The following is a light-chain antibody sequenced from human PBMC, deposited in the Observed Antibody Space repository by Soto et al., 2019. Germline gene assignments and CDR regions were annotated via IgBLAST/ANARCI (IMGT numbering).Light chain of an antibody. CDR2: EVT. Sequence: QSALTQPASVSGSPGQSITISCTGSNTDIGDYKIVSWYQQHPGKAPKLIIYEVTKRPSGVSNRFSGSKSGNTASLTISGLQAEDEADYHCCSYAGSDVFVFXSGTKVTVL. J-gene: IGLJ1*01. CDR1: NTDIGDYKI. CDR3: CSYAGSDVFV. V-gene: IGLV2-23*02.